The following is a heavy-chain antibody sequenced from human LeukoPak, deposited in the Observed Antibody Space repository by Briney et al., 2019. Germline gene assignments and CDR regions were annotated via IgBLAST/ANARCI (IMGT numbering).Heavy chain of an antibody. V-gene: IGHV3-7*01. Sequence: GGSLRLSCAASGFIFSNYWMSWVRQAPGKGLEWVANIKLDGSEKYYVDSVKGRFTISRDNAKNSLYLQMNSLRAEDTAVYYCARDSAQYDWNSLNHNWFDPWGQGTLVTVSS. D-gene: IGHD1-7*01. J-gene: IGHJ5*02. CDR3: ARDSAQYDWNSLNHNWFDP. CDR2: IKLDGSEK. CDR1: GFIFSNYW.